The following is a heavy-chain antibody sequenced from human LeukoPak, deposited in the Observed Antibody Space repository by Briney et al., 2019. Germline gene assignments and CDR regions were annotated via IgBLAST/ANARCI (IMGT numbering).Heavy chain of an antibody. D-gene: IGHD3-10*01. J-gene: IGHJ4*02. Sequence: PSETLSLTCTVSGYSISSGYYWGWIRQPPGKGLEWIGSIYHSGSTYYNPSLKSRVTISVDTSKNQFSLKLSSVTAADTAVYYCARDRAVRGVIIGDYFDYWGQGTPVTVSS. V-gene: IGHV4-38-2*02. CDR1: GYSISSGYY. CDR3: ARDRAVRGVIIGDYFDY. CDR2: IYHSGST.